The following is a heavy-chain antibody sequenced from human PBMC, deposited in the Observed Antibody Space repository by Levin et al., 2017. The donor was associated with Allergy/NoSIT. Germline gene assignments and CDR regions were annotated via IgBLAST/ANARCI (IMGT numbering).Heavy chain of an antibody. CDR3: VKDSAYCGGDCYLGAFDI. CDR1: GFTFSSYA. CDR2: ISSNGGST. V-gene: IGHV3-64D*06. J-gene: IGHJ3*02. D-gene: IGHD2-21*02. Sequence: GGSLRLSCSASGFTFSSYAMHWVRQAPGKGLEYVSAISSNGGSTYYADSVKGRFTISRDNSKNTLYLQMSSLRAEDTAVYYCVKDSAYCGGDCYLGAFDIWGQGTMVTVSS.